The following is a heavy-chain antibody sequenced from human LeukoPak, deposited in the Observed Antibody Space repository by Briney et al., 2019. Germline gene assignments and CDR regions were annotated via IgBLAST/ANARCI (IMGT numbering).Heavy chain of an antibody. Sequence: GVSLRLSCAASGFTFSSYAMSWVRQAPGKGLEWVSAVSGSGGSTHYADSVKGRFTISRDNSKNTLYLQMNSLRAEDTAVYYCARSYWSGYFVAFDIWGQGTMVTVSS. J-gene: IGHJ3*02. V-gene: IGHV3-23*01. D-gene: IGHD3-3*01. CDR1: GFTFSSYA. CDR2: VSGSGGST. CDR3: ARSYWSGYFVAFDI.